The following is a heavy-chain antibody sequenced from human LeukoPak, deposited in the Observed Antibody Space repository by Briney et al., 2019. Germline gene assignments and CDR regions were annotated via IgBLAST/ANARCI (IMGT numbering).Heavy chain of an antibody. Sequence: ASVKVSCKASGYSFISYDINWVRQATGQGLEWLGWMNPNSGTTGYAQNFQGRVSMTRDTAISTAYLELSNLRSDDTAVYFCARNLARTGNFDYWGQGTLVTVSS. V-gene: IGHV1-8*01. CDR3: ARNLARTGNFDY. CDR1: GYSFISYD. D-gene: IGHD5-12*01. J-gene: IGHJ4*02. CDR2: MNPNSGTT.